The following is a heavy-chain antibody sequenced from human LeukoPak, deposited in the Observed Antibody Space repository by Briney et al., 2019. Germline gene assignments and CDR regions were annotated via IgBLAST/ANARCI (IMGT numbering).Heavy chain of an antibody. Sequence: GGSLRLSCAASGLTFSSYAMSWVRQAPGKGLELVSAISDSGGKTYYADSVKGRFTISRDNLSNTLYLQMNSLRAEDTALYFCARAPYTTGRSFYLDSWGQGTLVTVSS. CDR1: GLTFSSYA. J-gene: IGHJ4*02. V-gene: IGHV3-23*01. CDR2: ISDSGGKT. CDR3: ARAPYTTGRSFYLDS. D-gene: IGHD2-2*02.